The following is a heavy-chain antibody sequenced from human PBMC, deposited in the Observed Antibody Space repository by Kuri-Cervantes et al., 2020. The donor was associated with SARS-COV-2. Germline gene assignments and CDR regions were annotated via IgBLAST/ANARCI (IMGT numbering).Heavy chain of an antibody. Sequence: GGSLRLSCAASGFTFSSYSMNWIRQAPGKGLEWVSYISSSGSTIYYADSVKGRFTISRDNAKNSLYLQMNSLRAEDTAVYYCARHSEVQWGTDYWGQGTLVTVSS. D-gene: IGHD1-26*01. CDR2: ISSSGSTI. CDR1: GFTFSSYS. V-gene: IGHV3-48*04. CDR3: ARHSEVQWGTDY. J-gene: IGHJ4*02.